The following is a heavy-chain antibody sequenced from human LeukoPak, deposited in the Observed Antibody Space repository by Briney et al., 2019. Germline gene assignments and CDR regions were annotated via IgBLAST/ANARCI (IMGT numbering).Heavy chain of an antibody. V-gene: IGHV3-11*01. Sequence: GGSLRLSCAASGFTFSDYYMSWVRQAPGKGLEWVSYISSSGSTIYYADSVKGRFTISRDNAKNSLYLQMNSLRAEDTAVYYCARDGYCSGGSCYGYYFDYWGQGTLVTVSP. CDR3: ARDGYCSGGSCYGYYFDY. CDR1: GFTFSDYY. CDR2: ISSSGSTI. D-gene: IGHD2-15*01. J-gene: IGHJ4*02.